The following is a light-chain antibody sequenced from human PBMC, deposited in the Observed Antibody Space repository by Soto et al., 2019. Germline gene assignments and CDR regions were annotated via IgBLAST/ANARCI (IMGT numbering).Light chain of an antibody. V-gene: IGLV2-14*01. CDR1: SSDVGGYNY. CDR3: SSYTSSSTLV. CDR2: DVS. Sequence: QSALTQPASVSGSPGQSITISCTGTSSDVGGYNYVSWYHQHPGKAPKLMIYDVSNRPSGVSNRFSVSKSGNTASLTISGLQAEDEADYYCSSYTSSSTLVFGVGTQLTVL. J-gene: IGLJ2*01.